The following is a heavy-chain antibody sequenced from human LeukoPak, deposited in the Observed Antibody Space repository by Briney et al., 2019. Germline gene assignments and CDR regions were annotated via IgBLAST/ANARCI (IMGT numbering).Heavy chain of an antibody. V-gene: IGHV5-51*01. Sequence: GESLKISCKGSGYSFTSYWIGRVRQMPGKGLEWMGIIYPGDSDTRYSPSFQGQVTISADKSISTAYLQWSSLKASDTAMYYCARGPDTAMVSLDYWGQGTLVTVSS. CDR3: ARGPDTAMVSLDY. CDR1: GYSFTSYW. D-gene: IGHD5-18*01. CDR2: IYPGDSDT. J-gene: IGHJ4*02.